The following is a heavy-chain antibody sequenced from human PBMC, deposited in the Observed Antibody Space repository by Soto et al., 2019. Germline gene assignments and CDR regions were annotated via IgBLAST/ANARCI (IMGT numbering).Heavy chain of an antibody. CDR1: GGSISSSSHH. D-gene: IGHD6-13*01. CDR3: SGDSNTLVWGDN. Sequence: SETLSLTCSVSGGSISSSSHHWGWIRQPPGEGLEWIGTISYSGSTFYNPSLKSRVSITADTSKNRFSLRLTSVTAADTAVYFCSGDSNTLVWGDNLGQGTLDTVST. V-gene: IGHV4-39*01. J-gene: IGHJ4*02. CDR2: ISYSGST.